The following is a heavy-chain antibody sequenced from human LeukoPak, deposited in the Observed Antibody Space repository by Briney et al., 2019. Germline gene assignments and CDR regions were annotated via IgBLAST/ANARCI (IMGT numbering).Heavy chain of an antibody. D-gene: IGHD4-17*01. CDR1: GFSFTGCH. CDR3: AKDSDDYGDYNYFDF. V-gene: IGHV3-33*06. CDR2: IWYDGSKT. Sequence: GGSLRLSCAASGFSFTGCHIHWVRQAPGKGLEWVALIWYDGSKTFYADPVKGRFTVSRDDSKNTLYLQMSSLRAEDTAVYYCAKDSDDYGDYNYFDFWGQGTLVTVSS. J-gene: IGHJ4*02.